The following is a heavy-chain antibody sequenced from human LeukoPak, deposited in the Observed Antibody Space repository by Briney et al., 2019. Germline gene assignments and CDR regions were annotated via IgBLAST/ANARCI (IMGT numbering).Heavy chain of an antibody. CDR1: GGSISRYY. CDR3: ARGVKAGAYYYYYYMDV. Sequence: PSETLSLTCTVSGGSISRYYWNWIRQPPGKGLEWIGYIHYSGSTNYNPSLKSRVTISVDTSKNQFSLKLSSVTAADTAVYYCARGVKAGAYYYYYYMDVWGKGTTVTISS. D-gene: IGHD3-10*01. J-gene: IGHJ6*03. CDR2: IHYSGST. V-gene: IGHV4-59*01.